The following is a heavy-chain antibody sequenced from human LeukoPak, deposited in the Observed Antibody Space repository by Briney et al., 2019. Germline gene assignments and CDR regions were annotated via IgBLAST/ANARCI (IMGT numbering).Heavy chain of an antibody. D-gene: IGHD3-22*01. V-gene: IGHV4-39*01. Sequence: KPSETLSLTCTVSGGSISSSSYYWGWIRQPPGKGLEWVGSIYYSGSTYSNPSLKSRVTVSVDTSKNQFSLKLSSVTAADTAAYYCARHWYSSGYYYGAEYFQHWGQGTLVTVSS. CDR3: ARHWYSSGYYYGAEYFQH. J-gene: IGHJ1*01. CDR2: IYYSGST. CDR1: GGSISSSSYY.